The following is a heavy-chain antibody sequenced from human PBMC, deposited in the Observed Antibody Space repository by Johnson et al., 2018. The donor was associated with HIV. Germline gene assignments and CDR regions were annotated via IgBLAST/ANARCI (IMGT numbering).Heavy chain of an antibody. CDR3: ARDRGYLDAFDI. CDR1: EFTFSTYG. CDR2: IRYDGSNK. Sequence: VQLVESGGGVVQPGGSLRLSCAASEFTFSTYGMHWVRQAPGKGLEWVALIRYDGSNKYYADSVKGRFTISRDNSKNTLYLQMNSLRAEDTAVFYCARDRGYLDAFDIWGQGTMVTVSS. J-gene: IGHJ3*02. D-gene: IGHD1-26*01. V-gene: IGHV3-30*02.